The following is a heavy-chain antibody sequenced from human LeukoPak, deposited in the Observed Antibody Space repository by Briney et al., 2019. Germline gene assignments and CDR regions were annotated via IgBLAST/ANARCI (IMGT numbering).Heavy chain of an antibody. CDR3: ARFQTPYSYAFIYYYYYYMDV. V-gene: IGHV1-8*01. J-gene: IGHJ6*03. CDR1: GYTFTSYD. CDR2: MNPNSGNT. Sequence: ASVKVSCXASGYTFTSYDINWVRQANGQGLECMGWMNPNSGNTGYAQKFQGRVTMTRNTSISTAYMELSSLRSEDTAVYYCARFQTPYSYAFIYYYYYYMDVWGKGTTVTVSS. D-gene: IGHD5-18*01.